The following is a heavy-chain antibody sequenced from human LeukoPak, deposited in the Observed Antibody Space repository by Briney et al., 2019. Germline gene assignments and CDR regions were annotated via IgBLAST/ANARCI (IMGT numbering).Heavy chain of an antibody. Sequence: GGSLRLSCAASGLTFSIYSMNWVRQAPGKGLEWISYINSSRSGVYYADSVKGRFTISRDNAKNILYLQMNSLRAEDTAVYYCARDHYFDTSGYSRSLDYWGRRTLVTVSS. CDR2: INSSRSGV. CDR1: GLTFSIYS. V-gene: IGHV3-48*01. D-gene: IGHD3-22*01. CDR3: ARDHYFDTSGYSRSLDY. J-gene: IGHJ4*02.